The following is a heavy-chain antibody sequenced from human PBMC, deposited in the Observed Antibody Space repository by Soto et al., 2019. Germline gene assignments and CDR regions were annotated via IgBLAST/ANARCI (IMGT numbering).Heavy chain of an antibody. J-gene: IGHJ4*02. CDR2: ISGSAYST. Sequence: PGGSLILSCTASGFTFSSHAMSWVRQAPGKGLEWVSGISGSAYSTYYADSVEGRFTISRDNSKSTLYLQINSLRADDTAVYYCAKDPHSWGQGTQVTVSS. CDR1: GFTFSSHA. CDR3: AKDPHS. V-gene: IGHV3-23*01.